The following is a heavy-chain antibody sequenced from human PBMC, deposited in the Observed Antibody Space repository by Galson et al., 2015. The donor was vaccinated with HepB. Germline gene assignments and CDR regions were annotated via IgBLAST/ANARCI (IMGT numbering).Heavy chain of an antibody. V-gene: IGHV1-24*01. D-gene: IGHD3-9*01. CDR3: ATSLTGYYKVAFDI. CDR2: FDPEDGET. J-gene: IGHJ3*02. CDR1: GYTLTELS. Sequence: SVKVSCKVSGYTLTELSMHWVRQAPGKGLEWMGGFDPEDGETIYAQKFQGRVTMTEDTSTDTAYMELSSLRSEDTAVYYCATSLTGYYKVAFDIWGQGTMVAVSS.